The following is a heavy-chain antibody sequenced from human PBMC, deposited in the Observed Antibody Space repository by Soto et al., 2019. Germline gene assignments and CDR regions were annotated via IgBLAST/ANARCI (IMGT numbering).Heavy chain of an antibody. V-gene: IGHV3-74*01. CDR2: IKGDGSNT. J-gene: IGHJ6*01. CDR3: ARXXPXXYGTDV. Sequence: EVQLVESGGGLVQPGGSLRLSCAGSGFTFSSYWMHWVRQVPGKGLVWVSRIKGDGSNTGYADSVKGRFTISRDNAENTVYLQMTSLRAEDXAVXYXARXXPXXYGTDVWXQGTSVTVSS. CDR1: GFTFSSYW.